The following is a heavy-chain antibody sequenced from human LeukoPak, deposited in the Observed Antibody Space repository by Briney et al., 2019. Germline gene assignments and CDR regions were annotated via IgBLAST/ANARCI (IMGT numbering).Heavy chain of an antibody. CDR3: AKTEDDYYYYGMDV. Sequence: GGPLRLSCAASGFTFSSYAMSWVRQAPGKGLEWVSAISGSGGSTYYADSVKGRFTISRDNSKNTLYLQMDSLRAEDTAVYYCAKTEDDYYYYGMDVWGQGTTVTVSS. CDR2: ISGSGGST. V-gene: IGHV3-23*01. J-gene: IGHJ6*02. CDR1: GFTFSSYA.